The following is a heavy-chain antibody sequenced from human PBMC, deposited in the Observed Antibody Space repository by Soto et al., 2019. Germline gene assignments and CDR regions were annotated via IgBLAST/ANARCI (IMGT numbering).Heavy chain of an antibody. CDR1: GGSISSSNW. J-gene: IGHJ4*02. CDR3: ASWPDYYDSSGYKHQRDY. Sequence: ASETLSLTCAVSGGSISSSNWWSWVRQPPGKGLEWIGEIYHSGSTNYNPSLKSRVTISVDKSKNQFSLKLSSVTAADTAVYYCASWPDYYDSSGYKHQRDYWGQGTLVTVSS. CDR2: IYHSGST. V-gene: IGHV4-4*02. D-gene: IGHD3-22*01.